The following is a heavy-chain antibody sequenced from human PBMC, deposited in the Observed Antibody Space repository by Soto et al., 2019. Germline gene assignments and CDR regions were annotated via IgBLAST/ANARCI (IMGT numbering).Heavy chain of an antibody. V-gene: IGHV1-69*12. Sequence: QVQLVQSGAEVKKPGSSVKVSCKASGGTFSSYAISWVRQAPGQGLEWMGGIIPIFGTANYAQKFQGRVTITADDSTCTASRELCSLRSVDTAVDYCARKALWPNCSCDYLGQGTLVTVSS. D-gene: IGHD2-21*02. CDR2: IIPIFGTA. CDR1: GGTFSSYA. J-gene: IGHJ4*02. CDR3: ARKALWPNCSCDY.